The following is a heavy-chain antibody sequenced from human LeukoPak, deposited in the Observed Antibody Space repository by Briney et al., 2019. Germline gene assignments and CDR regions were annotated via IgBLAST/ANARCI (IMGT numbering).Heavy chain of an antibody. J-gene: IGHJ1*01. CDR3: ARGKYDSSPFLQH. CDR1: GFTFDNFA. V-gene: IGHV3-9*01. Sequence: GGSLRLSCVISGFTFDNFAMHWVRQAPGKGLEWVAGISWNGDNVGYVDSVKGRFTISRDNAGNSMYLQMNSLRAEDTAVYYCARGKYDSSPFLQHWGQGTLVTVSS. CDR2: ISWNGDNV. D-gene: IGHD3-22*01.